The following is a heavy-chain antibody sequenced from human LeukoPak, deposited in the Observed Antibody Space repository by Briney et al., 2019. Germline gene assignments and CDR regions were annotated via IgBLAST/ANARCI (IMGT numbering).Heavy chain of an antibody. CDR2: IKQDGSEK. CDR3: ARVFDYGDYEDY. CDR1: GFTFSSYA. J-gene: IGHJ4*02. V-gene: IGHV3-7*01. D-gene: IGHD4-17*01. Sequence: PGGSLRLSCAASGFTFSSYAMSWVRQAPGKGLEWVANIKQDGSEKYYVDSVKGRFTISRDNAKNSLYLQMNSLRAEDTAVYYCARVFDYGDYEDYWGQGTLVTVSS.